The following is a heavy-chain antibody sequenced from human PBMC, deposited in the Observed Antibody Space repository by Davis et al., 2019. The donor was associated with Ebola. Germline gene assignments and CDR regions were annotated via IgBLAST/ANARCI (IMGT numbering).Heavy chain of an antibody. CDR2: INHSGST. V-gene: IGHV4-34*01. CDR3: ARVAGIVATSGMDV. CDR1: GGSFSGYY. J-gene: IGHJ6*02. D-gene: IGHD5-12*01. Sequence: SETLSLTCAVYGGSFSGYYWSWIRQPPGKGLEWIGEINHSGSTNYNPSLKSRVTISVDRSKNQFSLKLSSVTAADTAVYYCARVAGIVATSGMDVWGQGTTVTVSS.